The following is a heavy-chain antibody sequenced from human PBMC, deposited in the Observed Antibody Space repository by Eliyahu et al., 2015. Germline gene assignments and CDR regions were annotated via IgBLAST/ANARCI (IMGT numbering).Heavy chain of an antibody. Sequence: QVQLQESGPGLVKPSGTLSLTCSVSGGXXXPXYWSWIRLXPGKGPETIGYVYYSGTAKYNPSLESRVTISVDTXKNQLSLNLKSVTAADTAIYFCARVIFGTPRPQSYVGFYFYVDVWGRGTSVIVSS. CDR2: VYYSGTA. D-gene: IGHD3-16*01. CDR1: GGXXXPXY. CDR3: ARVIFGTPRPQSYVGFYFYVDV. V-gene: IGHV4-59*11. J-gene: IGHJ6*03.